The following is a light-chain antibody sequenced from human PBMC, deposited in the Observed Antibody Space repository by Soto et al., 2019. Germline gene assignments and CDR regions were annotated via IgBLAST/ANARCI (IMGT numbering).Light chain of an antibody. J-gene: IGLJ3*02. CDR2: GNS. CDR1: SSNIGAGFD. V-gene: IGLV1-40*01. Sequence: QSVLTQPPSVSGAPGQRVTISCTGSSSNIGAGFDVHWYHQIAGTAPKLLIYGNSNRPSGVPDRFSGSKSGTSASLAIKGVQAEDEAHYCCQSYDNSLSGSWVFGGGTKVTVL. CDR3: QSYDNSLSGSWV.